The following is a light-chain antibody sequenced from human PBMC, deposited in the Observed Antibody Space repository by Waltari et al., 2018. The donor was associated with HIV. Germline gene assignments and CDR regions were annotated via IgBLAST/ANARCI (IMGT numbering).Light chain of an antibody. V-gene: IGLV10-54*01. CDR1: TNNVVNQG. CDR2: RNN. J-gene: IGLJ3*02. CDR3: SSWDSSLSAWV. Sequence: QAGLTQPPSVPKASRQTATLTCTANTNNVVNQGPALQQHHQGHPPKLLSYRNNNRPSGISERLSASRSGNTASLTITGLQPEDEADYYCSSWDSSLSAWVFGGGTKLTVL.